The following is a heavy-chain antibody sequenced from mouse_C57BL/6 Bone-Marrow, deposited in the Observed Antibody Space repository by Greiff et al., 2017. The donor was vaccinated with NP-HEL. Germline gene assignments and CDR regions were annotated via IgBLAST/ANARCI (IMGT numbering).Heavy chain of an antibody. D-gene: IGHD2-5*01. V-gene: IGHV1-69*01. CDR1: GYTFTSYW. CDR2: IDPSDSYT. J-gene: IGHJ3*01. Sequence: QVQLQQPGAELAMPGASVKLSCKASGYTFTSYWMHWVKQRPGQGLEWIGEIDPSDSYTNYNQKFKGKSTLTVDKSSSTAYMQLSSLTSEDSAVYYCARNSNYSAWFAYWGQGTLVTVSA. CDR3: ARNSNYSAWFAY.